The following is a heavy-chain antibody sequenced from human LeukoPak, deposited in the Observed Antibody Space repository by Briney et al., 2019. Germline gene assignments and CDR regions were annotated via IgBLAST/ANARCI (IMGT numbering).Heavy chain of an antibody. CDR3: VRQNSDYYYYYLDV. CDR1: GGSVSSSSSY. Sequence: SETLSLTCTVSGGSVSSSSSYWAWIRQPPGRGLGWIGGVYYSGTTYYNTSLESRVTISEDTSRNRFSLMLSSVTAADTAVYYCVRQNSDYYYYYLDVWGEGTTVIVSS. V-gene: IGHV4-39*01. D-gene: IGHD1-7*01. CDR2: VYYSGTT. J-gene: IGHJ6*03.